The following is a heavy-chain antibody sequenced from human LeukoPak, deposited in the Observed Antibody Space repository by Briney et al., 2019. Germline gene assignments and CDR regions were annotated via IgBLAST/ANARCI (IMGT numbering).Heavy chain of an antibody. CDR3: ARRRYCSGGSCYSTFDY. V-gene: IGHV4-39*01. CDR2: IYYSGST. Sequence: PSETLSLTCTVSGGSISSSSYYWGWIRQPPGKGLEWIGSIYYSGSTYYNPSLKSRVTISVYTSKNQFSLKLSSVTAADTAVYYCARRRYCSGGSCYSTFDYWGQGTLVTVSS. CDR1: GGSISSSSYY. D-gene: IGHD2-15*01. J-gene: IGHJ4*02.